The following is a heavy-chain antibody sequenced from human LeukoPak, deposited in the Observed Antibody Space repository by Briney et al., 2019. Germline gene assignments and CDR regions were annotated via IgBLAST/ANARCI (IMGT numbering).Heavy chain of an antibody. Sequence: SVKVSCKASGCTFSSYAISWVRQAPGQGLEWMGGIIPIFGTANYAQKFKARFTITTDAPTSTAYMKLSSLRSEDTVVYYCARGYSYGRYYYYYMDVWGKGTTDTVPS. V-gene: IGHV1-69*05. CDR3: ARGYSYGRYYYYYMDV. CDR2: IIPIFGTA. J-gene: IGHJ6*03. D-gene: IGHD5-18*01. CDR1: GCTFSSYA.